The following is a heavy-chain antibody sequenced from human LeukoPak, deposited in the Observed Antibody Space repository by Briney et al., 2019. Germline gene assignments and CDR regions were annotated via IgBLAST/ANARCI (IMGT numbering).Heavy chain of an antibody. CDR2: IKQDGSEK. V-gene: IGHV3-7*03. Sequence: GGSLRLSCAASGFTFSSYWMSWVRQAPGGGLEWVANIKQDGSEKYYVDSVKAPFTISRDNAKNSLYLKMDSLRAEDTAVYYCARGEAVDGFDPWGQGTLVTVSS. J-gene: IGHJ5*02. D-gene: IGHD6-19*01. CDR1: GFTFSSYW. CDR3: ARGEAVDGFDP.